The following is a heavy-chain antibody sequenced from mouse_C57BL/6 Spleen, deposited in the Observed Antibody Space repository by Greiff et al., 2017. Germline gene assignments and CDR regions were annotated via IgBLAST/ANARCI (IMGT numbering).Heavy chain of an antibody. V-gene: IGHV1-64*01. J-gene: IGHJ2*01. Sequence: QVQLQQPGAELVKPGASVKLSCKASGYTFTSSWMHWVKQRPGQGLEWIGMIHPNSGSTNYNEKLKSKATLTVDKSSSTAYMQLSSLTSEYSAVYYCAGYDYEYYFDYWGQGTTLTVSS. D-gene: IGHD2-4*01. CDR3: AGYDYEYYFDY. CDR2: IHPNSGST. CDR1: GYTFTSSW.